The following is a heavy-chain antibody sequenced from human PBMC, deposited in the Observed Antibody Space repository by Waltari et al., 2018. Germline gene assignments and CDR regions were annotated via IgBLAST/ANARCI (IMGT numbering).Heavy chain of an antibody. Sequence: KESGPTLVKPTQTLTLTCTFSGFSLSPSGVGGGSIRQPPGKALEWIGYIYYGGSTNYNTSLKSRVTISVDKSKNQFSLKLSSVTAADTAVYYCARAKYYYDSSGYYRGAYFDYWGQGTLVTVSS. CDR2: IYYGGST. D-gene: IGHD3-22*01. CDR3: ARAKYYYDSSGYYRGAYFDY. J-gene: IGHJ4*02. V-gene: IGHV4-61*05. CDR1: GFSLSPSGVG.